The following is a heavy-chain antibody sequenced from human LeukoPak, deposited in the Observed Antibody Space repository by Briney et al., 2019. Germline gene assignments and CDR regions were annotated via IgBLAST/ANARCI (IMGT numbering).Heavy chain of an antibody. CDR2: FDPEDGET. CDR1: GYTLTELS. CDR3: ARKPIVDTALNWFDP. Sequence: ASVKVSCKVSGYTLTELSMHWVRQAPGKGLEWMGGFDPEDGETIYAQKFQGRVTMTRNTSISTAYMELSSLRSEDTAVYYCARKPIVDTALNWFDPWGQGTLVTVSS. D-gene: IGHD5-18*01. J-gene: IGHJ5*02. V-gene: IGHV1-24*01.